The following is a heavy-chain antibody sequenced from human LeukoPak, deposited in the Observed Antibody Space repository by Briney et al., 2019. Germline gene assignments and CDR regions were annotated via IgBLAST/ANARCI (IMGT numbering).Heavy chain of an antibody. V-gene: IGHV1-2*02. CDR1: GYSFTGYY. D-gene: IGHD3-9*01. Sequence: ASVKVSCKASGYSFTGYYMHWVRQAPGQGLEWMGWINPNSGGTNYAQKFQGRVTMTRDTSISTAYMELSRLRSDDTAVYYCARDGGDYDTLTGSTTSFDYWGQGTLVTVSS. J-gene: IGHJ4*02. CDR2: INPNSGGT. CDR3: ARDGGDYDTLTGSTTSFDY.